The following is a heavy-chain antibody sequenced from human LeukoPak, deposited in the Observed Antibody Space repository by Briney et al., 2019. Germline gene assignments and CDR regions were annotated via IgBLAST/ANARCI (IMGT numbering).Heavy chain of an antibody. CDR3: ASPPYSGSYHPHFDY. D-gene: IGHD1-26*01. V-gene: IGHV1-69*13. Sequence: SVKVSCKAPGGTFSSYAISWVRQAPGQGLEWMGGIIPIFGTANYAQNFQGRVTITADESTSTAYMELSSLRSEDTAVYYCASPPYSGSYHPHFDYWGQGTLVTVSS. J-gene: IGHJ4*02. CDR1: GGTFSSYA. CDR2: IIPIFGTA.